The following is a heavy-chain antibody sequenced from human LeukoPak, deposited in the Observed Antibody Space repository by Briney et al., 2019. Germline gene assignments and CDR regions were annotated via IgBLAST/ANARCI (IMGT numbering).Heavy chain of an antibody. CDR3: ARDHHRRLYDSQARDTFDI. D-gene: IGHD3-22*01. CDR2: IRYDGSNK. CDR1: GFTFSSYG. J-gene: IGHJ3*02. Sequence: GGSLRLSCAASGFTFSSYGMHWVRQAPGKGLEWVAFIRYDGSNKYYADSVKGRFTISRDNSKNTLYLQMNSLRAEDTAVYYCARDHHRRLYDSQARDTFDIWGQGTMVTVSS. V-gene: IGHV3-30*02.